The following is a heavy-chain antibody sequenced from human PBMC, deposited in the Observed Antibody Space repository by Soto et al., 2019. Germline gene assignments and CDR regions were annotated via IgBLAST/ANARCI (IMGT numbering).Heavy chain of an antibody. CDR2: IWYDGGNK. Sequence: GGSLRLSCAASGITFSSYVMHWVRQVPGKXLEWVAVIWYDGGNKYYADSVKGRFTISRDNSKNTLYLQMNSLRAEDTAVYYCARDHDYGSGSYYKALGFWGQGTLVTVSS. V-gene: IGHV3-33*01. D-gene: IGHD3-10*01. CDR1: GITFSSYV. J-gene: IGHJ4*02. CDR3: ARDHDYGSGSYYKALGF.